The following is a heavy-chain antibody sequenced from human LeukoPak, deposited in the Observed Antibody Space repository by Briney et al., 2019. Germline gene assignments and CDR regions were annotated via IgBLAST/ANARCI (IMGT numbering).Heavy chain of an antibody. CDR1: GLTFSNYG. V-gene: IGHV3-23*01. J-gene: IGHJ6*03. CDR2: ISGSGGNT. Sequence: PGGSLRLSCAASGLTFSNYGMSWVRQAPGKGLEWVPAISGSGGNTYYADSVKGRFTISRDNSKNTLYLQMNSLRAEDTAVYYCAKDDGGSYYIYYYYMDVWGKGTTVTISS. CDR3: AKDDGGSYYIYYYYMDV. D-gene: IGHD1-26*01.